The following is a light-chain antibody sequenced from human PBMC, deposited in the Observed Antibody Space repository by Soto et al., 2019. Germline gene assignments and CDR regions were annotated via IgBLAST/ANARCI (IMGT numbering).Light chain of an antibody. CDR3: LQDNVYPLT. V-gene: IGKV1-6*01. CDR1: QGIRND. CDR2: TTS. Sequence: AIQMTQSPSSLSASVGDRVTITCRASQGIRNDLGWYQQKPGKAPKLLIYTTSSLQSGVPSRFSGSGSGTDFTLTINSLQTEDFATYYCLQDNVYPLTSGGGTKVEIK. J-gene: IGKJ4*01.